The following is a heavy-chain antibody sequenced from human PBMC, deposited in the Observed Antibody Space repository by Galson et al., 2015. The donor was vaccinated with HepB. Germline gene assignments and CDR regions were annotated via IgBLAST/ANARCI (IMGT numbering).Heavy chain of an antibody. CDR3: VKPLFPANWGSPYGDS. Sequence: SLRLSCAASGFTFSNYAMHWVRQAPGKGLEYVSAISSNGGSTYYADSVKGRFTISRDNSKNTLYLQMSSLRAEDTAVYNCVKPLFPANWGSPYGDSWGQGTLVTVSS. J-gene: IGHJ4*02. CDR2: ISSNGGST. V-gene: IGHV3-64D*06. D-gene: IGHD7-27*01. CDR1: GFTFSNYA.